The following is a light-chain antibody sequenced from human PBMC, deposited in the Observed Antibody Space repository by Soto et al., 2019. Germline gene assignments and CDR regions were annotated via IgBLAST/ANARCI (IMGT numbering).Light chain of an antibody. V-gene: IGKV1-39*01. CDR1: QSVSSS. J-gene: IGKJ2*01. Sequence: DIPLTQSPSSLSASEGDRVSITCRASQSVSSSLNWYQQKSGKAPHLLIYAASDLQSGVPSRFSGSQSGTDFTLTISDLQPEDFATYYCQQSHGFPYTFGQGTNLENK. CDR3: QQSHGFPYT. CDR2: AAS.